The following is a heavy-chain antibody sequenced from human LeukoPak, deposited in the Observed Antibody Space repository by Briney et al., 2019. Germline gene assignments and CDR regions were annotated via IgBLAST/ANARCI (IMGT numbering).Heavy chain of an antibody. J-gene: IGHJ4*02. CDR1: GGSISSSYY. CDR3: ARSVEMATIPFDY. CDR2: IYYSGST. Sequence: PSETLSLTCTVSGGSISSSYYWHWIRQPPGKGLEWIGYIYYSGSTNYNPTLKSRVTISVDTSKNQFSLKRSSVTAADTAVYYCARSVEMATIPFDYWGQGTLVTVSS. V-gene: IGHV4-59*08. D-gene: IGHD5-24*01.